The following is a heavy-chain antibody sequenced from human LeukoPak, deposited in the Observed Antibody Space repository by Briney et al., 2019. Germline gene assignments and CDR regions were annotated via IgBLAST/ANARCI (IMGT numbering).Heavy chain of an antibody. Sequence: ASVTVSFKASGYTLTGYYMHWVRQAPGQGLEWMGWINPNSGGTNYAQKFQGRVTMTRDTSISTAYMELSRLRSDDTAVYYCARDSLYCSGGSCYYYYYGMDVWGQGTTVTVSS. CDR2: INPNSGGT. CDR3: ARDSLYCSGGSCYYYYYGMDV. CDR1: GYTLTGYY. D-gene: IGHD2-15*01. V-gene: IGHV1-2*02. J-gene: IGHJ6*02.